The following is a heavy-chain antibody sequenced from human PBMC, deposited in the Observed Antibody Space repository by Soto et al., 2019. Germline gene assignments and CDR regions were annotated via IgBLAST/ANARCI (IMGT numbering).Heavy chain of an antibody. CDR2: ISGSGGTT. Sequence: EVHLLDSGGGLVQPGGSLTLYCVASGFIFDTYAMSWVRQAPGKGLAWVSAISGSGGTTYYADSVKGRLTISRDNSKNILYLQLNSLRVEDTAVYYCAKGRGRFKSGVQKTFDSWGQGTLVTVSS. V-gene: IGHV3-23*01. J-gene: IGHJ4*02. CDR3: AKGRGRFKSGVQKTFDS. CDR1: GFIFDTYA. D-gene: IGHD2-8*01.